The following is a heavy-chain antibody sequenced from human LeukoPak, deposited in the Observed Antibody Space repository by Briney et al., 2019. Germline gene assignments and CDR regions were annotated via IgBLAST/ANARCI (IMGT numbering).Heavy chain of an antibody. CDR2: ISAYNGNT. CDR1: GYTLTSYG. V-gene: IGHV1-18*04. D-gene: IGHD3-10*01. J-gene: IGHJ6*04. Sequence: ASVKGSCKASGYTLTSYGISWVRQAPGQGLEWMGWISAYNGNTNYAQKLQGRVTMTTDTSTSTAYMELRSLRSDDTAVYYCARDGSHGSGSYYPYYYGMDVWGKGTTVTVSS. CDR3: ARDGSHGSGSYYPYYYGMDV.